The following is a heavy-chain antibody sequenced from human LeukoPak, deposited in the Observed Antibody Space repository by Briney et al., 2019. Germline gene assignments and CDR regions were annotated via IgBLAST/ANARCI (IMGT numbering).Heavy chain of an antibody. CDR3: ARGFQDKDGYKNYFES. CDR2: IYSGGST. Sequence: PGGSLRLSCAASGFTVSSKYMHWVRQAPGKGMEWVSTIYSGGSTYYAASVKDRFSISRDDSKNTLHLQMSTLRDEDTAVYYRARGFQDKDGYKNYFESWGQGTLVTVSS. V-gene: IGHV3-66*01. CDR1: GFTVSSKY. J-gene: IGHJ4*02. D-gene: IGHD5-24*01.